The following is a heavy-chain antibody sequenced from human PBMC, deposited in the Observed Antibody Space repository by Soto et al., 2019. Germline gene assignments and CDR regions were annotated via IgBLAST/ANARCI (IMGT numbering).Heavy chain of an antibody. CDR2: IIPIFGTA. V-gene: IGHV1-69*13. CDR3: AREIVVVPAARYNWFDP. CDR1: GGTFSSYA. Sequence: ASVKVSCKASGGTFSSYAISWVRQAPGQGLEWMGGIIPIFGTANYAQKFQGRVTITADESTSTAYMELSSLRSEDTAVYYCAREIVVVPAARYNWFDPWGQGTLVTVS. D-gene: IGHD2-2*01. J-gene: IGHJ5*02.